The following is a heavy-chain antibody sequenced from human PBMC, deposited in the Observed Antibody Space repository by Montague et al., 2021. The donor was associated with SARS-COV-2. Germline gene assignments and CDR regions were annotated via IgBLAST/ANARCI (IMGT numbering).Heavy chain of an antibody. J-gene: IGHJ4*01. Sequence: SETLSLTCAVYDGSFSDYSWTWIRQPPGKGLEWIGEINHRGSTNYNPSLKSRVTISVDTSKNQFSLKMTSVTAADTAVYYCASGRQHINMVVVVVTGGEYYLDFWGQGTLVAVSS. CDR1: DGSFSDYS. CDR2: INHRGST. CDR3: ASGRQHINMVVVVVTGGEYYLDF. D-gene: IGHD3-22*01. V-gene: IGHV4-34*01.